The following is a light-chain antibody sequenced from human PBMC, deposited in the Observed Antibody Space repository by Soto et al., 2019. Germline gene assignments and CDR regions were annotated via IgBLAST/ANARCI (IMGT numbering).Light chain of an antibody. CDR3: LQGYNFPHT. CDR1: QDIGND. V-gene: IGKV1-6*01. J-gene: IGKJ3*01. CDR2: AAS. Sequence: AIQMTQSPSSLSASVGDRVTITCRASQDIGNDLGWYQQKPGKAPNLLIYAASTLQIGVPSRFSGSGSGTDFTLTISSLQPEDFATYYCLQGYNFPHTFGPGTKVDIK.